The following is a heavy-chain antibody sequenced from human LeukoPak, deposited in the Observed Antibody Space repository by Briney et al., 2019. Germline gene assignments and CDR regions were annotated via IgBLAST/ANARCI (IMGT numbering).Heavy chain of an antibody. J-gene: IGHJ3*02. CDR1: GFTFNTYS. Sequence: PGGSLRLSCAGSGFTFNTYSMNWVRQAPGKGLEWVSSISSSRSYIYYADSVKGRFTISRDNAKNSLYLQMNSLRAEDTAVYYCAKDHSSGYPDAFDIWGQGTMVTVSS. V-gene: IGHV3-21*04. D-gene: IGHD3-10*01. CDR3: AKDHSSGYPDAFDI. CDR2: ISSSRSYI.